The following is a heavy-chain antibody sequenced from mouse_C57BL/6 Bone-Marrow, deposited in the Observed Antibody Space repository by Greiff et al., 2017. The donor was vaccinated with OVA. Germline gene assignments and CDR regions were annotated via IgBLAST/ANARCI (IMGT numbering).Heavy chain of an antibody. V-gene: IGHV1-55*01. D-gene: IGHD2-9*01. CDR3: ARPYYGYDGTHYYAMDY. CDR1: GYTFTSYW. J-gene: IGHJ4*01. CDR2: IYPGSGST. Sequence: QVQLQQPGAELVKPGASVKMSCKASGYTFTSYWITWVKQRPGQGLEWIGDIYPGSGSTNYNEKFKSKATLTVDTSSSTAYMQLSSLTSEDSAVYYCARPYYGYDGTHYYAMDYWGQGTSVTVSS.